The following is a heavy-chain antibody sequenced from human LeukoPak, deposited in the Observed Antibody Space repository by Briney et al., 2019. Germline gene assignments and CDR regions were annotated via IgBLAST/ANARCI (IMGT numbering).Heavy chain of an antibody. CDR1: GFTFSSYA. Sequence: GGSLRLSCAASGFTFSSYAMHWVRQAPGKGLEWVAVISYDGSNKYYADSVKGRFTISRDNSKNTLYLQMNSLRAEDTAVYYCASGLWFGELSDAFDIWGQGTMVTVSS. CDR2: ISYDGSNK. D-gene: IGHD3-10*01. CDR3: ASGLWFGELSDAFDI. J-gene: IGHJ3*02. V-gene: IGHV3-30-3*01.